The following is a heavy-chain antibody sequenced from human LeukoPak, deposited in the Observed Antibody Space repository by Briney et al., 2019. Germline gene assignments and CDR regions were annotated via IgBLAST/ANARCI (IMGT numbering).Heavy chain of an antibody. D-gene: IGHD5-18*01. J-gene: IGHJ4*02. CDR1: GGSFSGYY. V-gene: IGHV4-34*01. CDR3: AREWRYSYGEDY. Sequence: SETLSLTCTVYGGSFSGYYWSWIRQPPGKGLEWIGEINHSGSTNYNPSLKSRVTISVDTSKNQFSLKLSSVTAADTAVYYCAREWRYSYGEDYWGQGTLVTVSS. CDR2: INHSGST.